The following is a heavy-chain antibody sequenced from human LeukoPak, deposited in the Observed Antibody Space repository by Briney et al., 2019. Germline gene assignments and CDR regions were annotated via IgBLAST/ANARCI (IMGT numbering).Heavy chain of an antibody. D-gene: IGHD5-24*01. CDR3: ARALGRWLQIRPGYFDY. CDR2: ISSSGSTI. J-gene: IGHJ4*02. Sequence: GGPLRLSCAASGFTFSDYYMSWIRQAPGKGLEWVSYISSSGSTIYYADSVKGRFTISRDNAKNSLYLQMNSLRAEDTAVYYCARALGRWLQIRPGYFDYWGQGTLVTVSS. CDR1: GFTFSDYY. V-gene: IGHV3-11*01.